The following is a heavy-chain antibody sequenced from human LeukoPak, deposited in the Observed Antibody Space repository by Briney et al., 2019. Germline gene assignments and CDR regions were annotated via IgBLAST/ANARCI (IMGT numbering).Heavy chain of an antibody. CDR3: ARKPVSGPIDY. CDR1: GYTLTELS. Sequence: ASVKVSCKVSGYTLTELSMHWVRQAPGQGLEWMGIINPSGGSTSYAQKFQGRVTMTRDTSNSTAYMELSSLKSADTAVFYCARKPVSGPIDYWGHGTLVTVSS. V-gene: IGHV1-46*01. D-gene: IGHD3-3*01. CDR2: INPSGGST. J-gene: IGHJ4*01.